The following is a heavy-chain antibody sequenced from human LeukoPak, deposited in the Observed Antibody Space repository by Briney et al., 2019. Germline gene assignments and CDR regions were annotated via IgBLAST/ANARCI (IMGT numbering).Heavy chain of an antibody. D-gene: IGHD3-10*02. V-gene: IGHV3-23*01. CDR2: IASGDYT. CDR1: GFTFSNYA. CDR3: AELGITMIGGA. J-gene: IGHJ6*04. Sequence: PGGSLRLSCAASGFTFSNYAMSWVRQAPGKGLEWVSAIASGDYTYYADSVKGRFTISGDNAKNSLYLQMNSLRAEDTAVYYCAELGITMIGGAWGKGTTVTISS.